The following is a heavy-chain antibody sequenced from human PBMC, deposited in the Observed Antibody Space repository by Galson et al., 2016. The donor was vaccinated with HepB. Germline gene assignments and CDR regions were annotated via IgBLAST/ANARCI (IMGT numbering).Heavy chain of an antibody. V-gene: IGHV4-59*05. CDR3: ARHRAAVHPFDF. J-gene: IGHJ4*02. CDR2: ISYSGTT. Sequence: SETLSLTCTVSGDSMSSHCCSWIRQPPGKGLEWIGSISYSGTTSYNPSLKSRISTSRETSKNQFSLNLRFVSATDTATYYCARHRAAVHPFDFWGRGTLVAVSS. CDR1: GDSMSSHC. D-gene: IGHD6-13*01.